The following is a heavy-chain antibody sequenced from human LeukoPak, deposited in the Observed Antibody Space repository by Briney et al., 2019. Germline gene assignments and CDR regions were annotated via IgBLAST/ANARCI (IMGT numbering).Heavy chain of an antibody. Sequence: TGRSLRLSCAASGFTFSSYGMHWVRRAPGKGLEYVSAITSNGGTTYYANSVKGRFTISRDNSKNTLYLQMGSLRAEDMAVYYCARSSYGYPDYWGRGTLVTVSS. CDR3: ARSSYGYPDY. CDR2: ITSNGGTT. V-gene: IGHV3-64*01. D-gene: IGHD5-18*01. J-gene: IGHJ4*02. CDR1: GFTFSSYG.